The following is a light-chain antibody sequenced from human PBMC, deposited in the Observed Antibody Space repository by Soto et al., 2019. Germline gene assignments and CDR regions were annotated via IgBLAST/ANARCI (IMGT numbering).Light chain of an antibody. CDR2: DVS. J-gene: IGLJ3*02. CDR3: SSYTSSSTLGV. CDR1: SSDVGGYNY. Sequence: QSALTQPASVSGSPGQSITISCTGTSSDVGGYNYVSWYQQHPGKAPKLMIYDVSNRPSGVSNRFSGSKSGNTASLTISGLQAEDEGDYYCSSYTSSSTLGVFGGGTKLTAL. V-gene: IGLV2-14*01.